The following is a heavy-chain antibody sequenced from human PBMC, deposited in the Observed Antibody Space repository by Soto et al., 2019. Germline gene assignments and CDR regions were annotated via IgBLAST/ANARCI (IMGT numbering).Heavy chain of an antibody. Sequence: GGSLRLSCAASGFTFDDYAMHWVRQAPGKGLEWVSGISWNSGSIGYADSVKGRFTISRDNAKNSLYLQMNSLRAEDTALYYCAKDVLWFGESLRGYFDYWGQGTLVTVSS. V-gene: IGHV3-9*01. CDR2: ISWNSGSI. CDR1: GFTFDDYA. CDR3: AKDVLWFGESLRGYFDY. D-gene: IGHD3-10*01. J-gene: IGHJ4*02.